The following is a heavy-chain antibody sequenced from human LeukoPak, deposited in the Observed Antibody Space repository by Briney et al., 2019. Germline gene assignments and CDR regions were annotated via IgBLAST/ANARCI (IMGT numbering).Heavy chain of an antibody. Sequence: SQTLSLTCAISGDSVSSNSAAWNWIRQSPSGGLEWLGRTYYRSKWYNDYAVSVKSRITINPDRSKNQVSLQMNSVTAADTAVYYCARQGNLEYCGGDCYSFYYYYGMDVWGQGTTVTVSS. J-gene: IGHJ6*02. V-gene: IGHV6-1*01. D-gene: IGHD2-21*02. CDR2: TYYRSKWYN. CDR1: GDSVSSNSAA. CDR3: ARQGNLEYCGGDCYSFYYYYGMDV.